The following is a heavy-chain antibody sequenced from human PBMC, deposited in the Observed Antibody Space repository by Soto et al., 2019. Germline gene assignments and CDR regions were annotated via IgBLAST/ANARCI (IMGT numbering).Heavy chain of an antibody. CDR2: IYPGDSDT. Sequence: PGESLKISCKGSGYSFTSYWIGWVRQMPGKGLEWMGIIYPGDSDTRYSPSFQGQVTISADKSISTAYLQWSSLKASDTAMYYCARHGEYCSSTSCYDSSYYYYYYMDVWGKGTTVTVSS. CDR1: GYSFTSYW. V-gene: IGHV5-51*01. J-gene: IGHJ6*03. CDR3: ARHGEYCSSTSCYDSSYYYYYYMDV. D-gene: IGHD2-2*01.